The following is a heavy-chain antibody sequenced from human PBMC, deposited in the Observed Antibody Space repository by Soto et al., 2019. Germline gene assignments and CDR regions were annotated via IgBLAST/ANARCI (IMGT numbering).Heavy chain of an antibody. V-gene: IGHV1-69*06. J-gene: IGHJ1*01. D-gene: IGHD3-3*01. CDR2: IVPMFGTS. CDR3: NRGSEYDFWSGYL. Sequence: QERLVQSGAEVRKPGSSVKVSCKVTGGTSTRYAINWVRQAPGQGLEWMGGIVPMFGTSKYAQKFQGRVTITADTTTNIAYMELRGLRSEDTAVYYCNRGSEYDFWSGYLWGQGNLVAVSS. CDR1: GGTSTRYA.